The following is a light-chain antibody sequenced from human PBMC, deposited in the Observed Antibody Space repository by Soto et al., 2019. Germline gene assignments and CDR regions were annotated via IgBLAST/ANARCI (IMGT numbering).Light chain of an antibody. CDR3: CSYAGSSYYV. V-gene: IGLV2-23*01. Sequence: QSALTQPASVSGSLGQSITISCTGTSSDAGYYNLVSWYQHHPGKAPKFILYEGTKRPSGISSRFSGSKSGNTASLTISGLQTEDEAYYYCCSYAGSSYYVFGSGTKLTVL. CDR2: EGT. CDR1: SSDAGYYNL. J-gene: IGLJ1*01.